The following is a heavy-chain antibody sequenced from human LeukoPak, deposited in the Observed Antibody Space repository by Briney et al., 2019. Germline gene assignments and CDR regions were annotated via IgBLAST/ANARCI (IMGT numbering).Heavy chain of an antibody. Sequence: GGSLRLSCAASGFTFSGSAMSWVRQAPGKGLEWVANIKEDGTETYYVDSVKGRFTISRDNAKNSLYLQMNSLRVEDTAVYYCAKEGRSLQTYWGQGTLVTVSS. CDR2: IKEDGTET. CDR3: AKEGRSLQTY. J-gene: IGHJ4*02. CDR1: GFTFSGSA. D-gene: IGHD5-24*01. V-gene: IGHV3-7*03.